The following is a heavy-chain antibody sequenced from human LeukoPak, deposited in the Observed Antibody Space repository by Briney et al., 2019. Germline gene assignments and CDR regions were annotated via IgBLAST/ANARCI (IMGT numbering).Heavy chain of an antibody. D-gene: IGHD4-23*01. Sequence: PSETLSLTCTVSGGSISSSSYYWGWIRQPPGKGLEWIGSIYYSGSTYYNPSLKSRVTISVDTSKNQFSLKLSSVTAADTAVYYCARDLYIGGNRVFDYWGQGTLVTVSS. J-gene: IGHJ4*02. CDR3: ARDLYIGGNRVFDY. CDR2: IYYSGST. CDR1: GGSISSSSYY. V-gene: IGHV4-39*07.